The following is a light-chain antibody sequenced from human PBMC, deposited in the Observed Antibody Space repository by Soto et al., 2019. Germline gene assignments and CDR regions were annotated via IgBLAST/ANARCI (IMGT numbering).Light chain of an antibody. V-gene: IGKV1-39*01. CDR3: QQTYSTFVS. CDR2: DAS. J-gene: IGKJ4*01. Sequence: DIQMTQSPSSLSASVGDRVTITCRSSQTISTFLHWFQQKPGKAPNLLIYDASSLQSGVPSRFSGSGSGTDFTLTTSSLQPEDFGTYYCQQTYSTFVSLGGGTKVDIK. CDR1: QTISTF.